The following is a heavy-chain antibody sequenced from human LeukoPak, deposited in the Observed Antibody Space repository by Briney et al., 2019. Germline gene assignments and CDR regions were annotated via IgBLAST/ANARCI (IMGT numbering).Heavy chain of an antibody. J-gene: IGHJ4*02. CDR1: GYSFTSYW. D-gene: IGHD3-10*01. CDR3: ARQGQGEELLWFDYYFDY. CDR2: IYPGDSDT. V-gene: IGHV5-51*01. Sequence: GESLKIPCKGSGYSFTSYWIALVRQMPGKGLEWMGIIYPGDSDTRYSPSFQGQVTISADKSISTAYLQWSSLKASDTAMYHCARQGQGEELLWFDYYFDYWGQGTLVTVSS.